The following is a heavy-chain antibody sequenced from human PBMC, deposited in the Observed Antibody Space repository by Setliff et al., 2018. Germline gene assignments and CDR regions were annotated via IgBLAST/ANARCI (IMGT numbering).Heavy chain of an antibody. V-gene: IGHV4-39*01. CDR2: IYDSGSS. J-gene: IGHJ5*02. D-gene: IGHD2-15*01. CDR1: GGSVSNSGFF. CDR3: GRGFSRIEGWGNWFDP. Sequence: SETLSLTCTVSGGSVSNSGFFWGWLRQAPGKGLEWIGNIYDSGSSNYNATLKSRLIITRDTSKDQISLKLTSVTAADTAVYYCGRGFSRIEGWGNWFDPWGQGILVTVSS.